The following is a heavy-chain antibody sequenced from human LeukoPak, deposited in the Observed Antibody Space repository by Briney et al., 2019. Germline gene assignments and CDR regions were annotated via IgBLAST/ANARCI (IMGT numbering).Heavy chain of an antibody. CDR1: GGSISSSSYY. CDR2: IYYSGST. V-gene: IGHV4-39*07. Sequence: PSETLSLTCTVSGGSISSSSYYWGWSRQPPGKGLEWIGSIYYSGSTYYNPSLKSRVTVSVDTSKNQFSLKLSSVTAADTAVYYCARDLPELDCSSTSCYFRAFDYWGQGTLVTVSS. CDR3: ARDLPELDCSSTSCYFRAFDY. D-gene: IGHD2-2*01. J-gene: IGHJ4*02.